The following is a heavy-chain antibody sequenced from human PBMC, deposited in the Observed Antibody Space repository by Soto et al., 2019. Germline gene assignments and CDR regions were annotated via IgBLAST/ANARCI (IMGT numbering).Heavy chain of an antibody. CDR3: ARQSIDCSSTSCYQPRPREYYYYYGMDV. CDR2: INPSGGST. Sequence: ASVKGSCKASGYTFTSYYMHWARQAHGQGLEWMGIINPSGGSTSYAQKFQGRVTMTRDTSTSTVYMELSSLRSEDTAVYYCARQSIDCSSTSCYQPRPREYYYYYGMDVWGQGTTVTVSS. CDR1: GYTFTSYY. J-gene: IGHJ6*02. D-gene: IGHD2-2*01. V-gene: IGHV1-46*01.